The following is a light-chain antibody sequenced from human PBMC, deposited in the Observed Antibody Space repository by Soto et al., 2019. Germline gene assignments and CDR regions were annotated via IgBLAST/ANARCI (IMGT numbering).Light chain of an antibody. CDR3: SSYRTGNTYV. CDR1: VSDVGDYNY. J-gene: IGLJ1*01. Sequence: QSALTQPASVSGSPGQSITISCTGTVSDVGDYNYVSWYQQHPGKAPKLILYEVTNRPSGISNRFSGSKSGITASLTISGLQPEDEADYYCSSYRTGNTYVFVTGTKLTVL. CDR2: EVT. V-gene: IGLV2-14*01.